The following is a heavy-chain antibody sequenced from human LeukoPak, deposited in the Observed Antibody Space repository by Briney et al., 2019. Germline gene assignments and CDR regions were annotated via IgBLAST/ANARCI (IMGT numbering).Heavy chain of an antibody. J-gene: IGHJ4*02. CDR1: GGSVSTSH. V-gene: IGHV4-59*02. CDR2: ADYNGGT. D-gene: IGHD2-21*02. Sequence: SETLSLTCTVSGGSVSTSHWNWVRQPPGKGLEWIGNADYNGGTKYNPSLKSRVTISADTSKNQLSLNLNSVTSADAAVYYCARLAKCDGDCYSFDFWGQGILVAVSS. CDR3: ARLAKCDGDCYSFDF.